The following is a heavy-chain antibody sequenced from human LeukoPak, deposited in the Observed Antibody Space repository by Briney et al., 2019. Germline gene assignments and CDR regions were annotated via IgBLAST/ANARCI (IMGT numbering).Heavy chain of an antibody. CDR1: VGSFSDYY. Sequence: SETLSLTCAVYVGSFSDYYWSWLRQPPGQGLEWIGEINHSGSTNYNPSLKSRVTMSVDTSKNQFSLKLSSVAAADTAVYYCARGHRIMVFGVLLWKAFDLWGQGTMVTVPS. CDR3: ARGHRIMVFGVLLWKAFDL. CDR2: INHSGST. V-gene: IGHV4-34*01. D-gene: IGHD3/OR15-3a*01. J-gene: IGHJ3*01.